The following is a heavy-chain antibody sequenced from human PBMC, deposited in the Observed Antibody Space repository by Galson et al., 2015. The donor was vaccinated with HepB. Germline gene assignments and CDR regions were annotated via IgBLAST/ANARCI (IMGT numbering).Heavy chain of an antibody. J-gene: IGHJ4*02. CDR1: GFIFEDYA. D-gene: IGHD3-9*01. Sequence: LRLSCAASGFIFEDYAMHWVRQAPGKGLEWVSGISWNSGNIGYADSVKGRFTISRDNAKNSLYLQMNSLRAEDTALYYCAKGHYDILTAFDYWGQGTLVTVSS. V-gene: IGHV3-9*01. CDR2: ISWNSGNI. CDR3: AKGHYDILTAFDY.